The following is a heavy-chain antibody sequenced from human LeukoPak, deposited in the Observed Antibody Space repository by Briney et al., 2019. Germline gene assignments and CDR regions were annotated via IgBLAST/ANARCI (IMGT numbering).Heavy chain of an antibody. D-gene: IGHD3-9*01. V-gene: IGHV1-2*02. CDR3: ARVQYYNILTGSFQY. Sequence: GASVKVSCKASGYIFTGYYLHWVRQAPGQGLEWMGWINPDSGDTNFAQNFQGRVSMTRDTSISTAYMELSRLRSDDTAYYCCARVQYYNILTGSFQYWGQGTLVTVSS. CDR1: GYIFTGYY. J-gene: IGHJ4*02. CDR2: INPDSGDT.